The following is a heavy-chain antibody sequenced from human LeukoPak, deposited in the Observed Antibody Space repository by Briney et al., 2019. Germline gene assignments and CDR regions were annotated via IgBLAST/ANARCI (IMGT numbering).Heavy chain of an antibody. CDR1: GFTFSSYA. D-gene: IGHD3-10*01. J-gene: IGHJ4*02. CDR2: ISGSGGST. CDR3: ARTYYYGSGSWNYFDY. V-gene: IGHV3-23*01. Sequence: GGSLRLSCAPSGFTFSSYAMSWVRQAPGKGLEWVSAISGSGGSTYYADSVKGRFTISRDNSKNTLYLQMNSLRAADTAVYYCARTYYYGSGSWNYFDYWGQGTLVTVSS.